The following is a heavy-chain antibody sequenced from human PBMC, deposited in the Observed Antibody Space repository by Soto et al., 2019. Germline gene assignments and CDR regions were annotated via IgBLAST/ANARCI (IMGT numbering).Heavy chain of an antibody. J-gene: IGHJ4*02. CDR2: IDYSGNT. V-gene: IGHV4-59*01. CDR3: RGARPSLQEFDY. CDR1: GGSISNYY. Sequence: QVQLQESGPGLVKPSETLSLTCTVSGGSISNYYWNWIRQTPGKGLEWIGYIDYSGNTNYNPSLKSRVTISVDPSKNQVSLNVSSVTDADSAVYYCRGARPSLQEFDYWGQGTLVTVSS. D-gene: IGHD4-4*01.